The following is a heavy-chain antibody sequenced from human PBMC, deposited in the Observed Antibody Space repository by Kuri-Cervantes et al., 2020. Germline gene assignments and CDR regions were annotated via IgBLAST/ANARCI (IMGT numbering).Heavy chain of an antibody. CDR1: GGSVSSGSYY. J-gene: IGHJ4*02. V-gene: IGHV4-61*01. CDR2: IYYSGST. Sequence: SETLSLTCTVSGGSVSSGSYYWSWIRQPPGKGLEWIGYIYYSGSTNYNPSLKSRVTISVDTSKNQFSLKLSSVTAADTAVYYCAREDDYAHFDYWGQGTLVTVSS. CDR3: AREDDYAHFDY. D-gene: IGHD4/OR15-4a*01.